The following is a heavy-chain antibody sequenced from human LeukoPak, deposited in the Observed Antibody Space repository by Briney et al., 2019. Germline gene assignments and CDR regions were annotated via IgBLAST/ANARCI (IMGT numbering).Heavy chain of an antibody. D-gene: IGHD4-17*01. CDR2: IYYSGST. Sequence: PSETLSLTCTVSGGSISSGGYYWSWIRQHPGKGLEWIGYIYYSGSTYYNPSLKSRVTISVDTSKNQFSLKLSSVTAADTAVYYCARQSAGHGQPRQNWGQGTLVTVSS. J-gene: IGHJ4*02. V-gene: IGHV4-31*03. CDR1: GGSISSGGYY. CDR3: ARQSAGHGQPRQN.